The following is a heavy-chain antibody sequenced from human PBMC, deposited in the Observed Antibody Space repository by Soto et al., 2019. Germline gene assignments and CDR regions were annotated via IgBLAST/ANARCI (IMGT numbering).Heavy chain of an antibody. V-gene: IGHV3-15*01. CDR2: IKSKTDGGTT. D-gene: IGHD2-15*01. Sequence: EVQLVESGGGLVKPGGSLRLSCAASGFTFSNAWMSWVRQAPGKGLEWVGCIKSKTDGGTTDYAAPVKGRFTISRDDSKNTLYLQMNSLKTEDTAVYYCTTDIVVVADEEAFDIWGQGTMVTVSS. J-gene: IGHJ3*02. CDR1: GFTFSNAW. CDR3: TTDIVVVADEEAFDI.